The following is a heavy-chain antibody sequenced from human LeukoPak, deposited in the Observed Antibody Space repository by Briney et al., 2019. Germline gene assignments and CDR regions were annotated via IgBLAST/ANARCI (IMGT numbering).Heavy chain of an antibody. J-gene: IGHJ4*02. V-gene: IGHV6-1*01. CDR3: ARGSSGGRLAY. CDR2: TYYKSKWYN. Sequence: SQTLSLTCAISGDSVSSDTAAWHWIRQSPSRGLQWLGGTYYKSKWYNDYAISVKGRITITPDTSKNQFSLLLNSVTPEDTAVYYCARGSSGGRLAYWGQGTLVTVSS. D-gene: IGHD6-19*01. CDR1: GDSVSSDTAA.